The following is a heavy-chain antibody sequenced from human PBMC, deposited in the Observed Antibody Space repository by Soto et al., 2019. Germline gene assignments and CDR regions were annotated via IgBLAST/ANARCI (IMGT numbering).Heavy chain of an antibody. V-gene: IGHV3-7*03. CDR3: ARARYSGDEASGYYFES. J-gene: IGHJ4*02. CDR1: GFTFSSYW. D-gene: IGHD5-12*01. CDR2: INHDGSEK. Sequence: EVQLVESGGGLVQPGGSLRLSCAASGFTFSSYWMSWVRQAPGKGLEWVANINHDGSEKFYVDSVKGRFTISRDNAKDSLYLQMNSLRAEDTAVYYCARARYSGDEASGYYFESWGQGTLGNVAS.